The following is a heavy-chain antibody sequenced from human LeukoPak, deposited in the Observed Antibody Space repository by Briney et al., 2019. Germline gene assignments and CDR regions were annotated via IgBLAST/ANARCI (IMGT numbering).Heavy chain of an antibody. CDR1: GGSISSYY. D-gene: IGHD2-15*01. V-gene: IGHV4-4*09. J-gene: IGHJ4*02. CDR3: ARLSLKEGYAASR. Sequence: SETLSLTCTVSGGSISSYYWSWIRQPPGKGLEWIGYIYTSGSTNYNPSLKSRVTISVDTSKNQFSLKLSSGTAADTAVYYCARLSLKEGYAASRWGQGTLVTVSS. CDR2: IYTSGST.